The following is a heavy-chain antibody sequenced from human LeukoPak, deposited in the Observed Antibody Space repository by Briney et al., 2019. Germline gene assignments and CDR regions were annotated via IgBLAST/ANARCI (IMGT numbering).Heavy chain of an antibody. Sequence: SETLSLTCTVPGGSISSGSYYWSWIRQPAGKGLEWIGRIYTSGSTNYNPSLKSRVTISVDTSKNQFSLKLSSVTAADTAVYYCARYSGSLLAFDYWGQGTLVTVSS. CDR2: IYTSGST. J-gene: IGHJ4*02. V-gene: IGHV4-61*02. CDR1: GGSISSGSYY. CDR3: ARYSGSLLAFDY. D-gene: IGHD1-26*01.